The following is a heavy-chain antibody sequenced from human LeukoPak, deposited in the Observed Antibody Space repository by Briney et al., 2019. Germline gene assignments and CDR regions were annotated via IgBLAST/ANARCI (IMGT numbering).Heavy chain of an antibody. CDR2: IWYDGSNK. J-gene: IGHJ3*02. D-gene: IGHD5-18*01. CDR3: ARDSVDTAMVSAFDI. V-gene: IGHV3-33*01. CDR1: GFTFSSYG. Sequence: GGSLRLSCAASGFTFSSYGMPWVRQAPGKGLEWVAVIWYDGSNKYYADSVKGRFTISRDNSKNTLYLQMNSLRAEDTAVYYCARDSVDTAMVSAFDIWGQGTMVTVSS.